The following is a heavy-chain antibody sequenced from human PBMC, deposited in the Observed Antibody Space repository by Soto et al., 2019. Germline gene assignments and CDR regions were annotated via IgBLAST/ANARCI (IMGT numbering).Heavy chain of an antibody. CDR1: GYTFTSYA. Sequence: GASVKVSCKASGYTFTSYAMHWVRQAPGQRLEWMGWINAGNGNTKYSQKFQGRVTITRDTSASTAYMELSSLRSEDTAVYYCARADILTGYNWFDPWGQGTLVTVSS. J-gene: IGHJ5*02. CDR2: INAGNGNT. CDR3: ARADILTGYNWFDP. V-gene: IGHV1-3*01. D-gene: IGHD3-9*01.